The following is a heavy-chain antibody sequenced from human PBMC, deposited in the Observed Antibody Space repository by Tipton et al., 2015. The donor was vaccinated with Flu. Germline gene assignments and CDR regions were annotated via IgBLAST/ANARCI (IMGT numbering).Heavy chain of an antibody. CDR3: ASSWLRSTSPDY. J-gene: IGHJ4*02. D-gene: IGHD5-12*01. CDR2: IYYSGST. V-gene: IGHV4-59*08. CDR1: GASISSYY. Sequence: TLSLTCTVSGASISSYYWSWIRQPPGKGLEWIGYIYYSGSTNYNPSLKSRVTISVDTSKKQFSLKLSSVTAADPAVYYCASSWLRSTSPDYWGQGTLVTVSS.